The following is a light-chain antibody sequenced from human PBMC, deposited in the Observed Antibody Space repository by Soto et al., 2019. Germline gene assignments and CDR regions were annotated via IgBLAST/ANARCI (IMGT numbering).Light chain of an antibody. Sequence: QSALTQPPSASGSPGQSVTISCTGTSSDVGGYNYVSWYQQHPGKAPKLMIYEVSKRPSGVPDRFSGSKSGNTASLTVSGLQAEDEADYDCSSYAGSNNFVFGTG. CDR2: EVS. V-gene: IGLV2-8*01. J-gene: IGLJ1*01. CDR3: SSYAGSNNFV. CDR1: SSDVGGYNY.